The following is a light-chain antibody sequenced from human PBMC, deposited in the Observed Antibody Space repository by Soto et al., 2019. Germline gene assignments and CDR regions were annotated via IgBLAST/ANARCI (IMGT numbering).Light chain of an antibody. CDR2: LNSDGSH. CDR1: SGHSSYA. Sequence: QSVLTQSPSASASLGASVKLTCTLSSGHSSYAIAWHQQQPEKGPRYLMKLNSDGSHSKGDGIPDRFSGSSSGADRYLTISRLQSEDEADYYCQTWGTGIWVFGGGTKLTVL. CDR3: QTWGTGIWV. J-gene: IGLJ3*02. V-gene: IGLV4-69*01.